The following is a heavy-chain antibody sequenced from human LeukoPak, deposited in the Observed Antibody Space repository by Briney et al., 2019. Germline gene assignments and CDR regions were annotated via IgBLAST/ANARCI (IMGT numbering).Heavy chain of an antibody. Sequence: LGGSLRLSCAASGFTFSSYSMNWVRQAPGKGLEWVSSISSSSSYIYYADSVKGRFTISRDNAKNSLYLQMNSLRAEDTAVYYCARDWSVDIAAAATDWFDPWGQGTLVTVSS. D-gene: IGHD6-13*01. CDR2: ISSSSSYI. CDR3: ARDWSVDIAAAATDWFDP. CDR1: GFTFSSYS. V-gene: IGHV3-21*01. J-gene: IGHJ5*02.